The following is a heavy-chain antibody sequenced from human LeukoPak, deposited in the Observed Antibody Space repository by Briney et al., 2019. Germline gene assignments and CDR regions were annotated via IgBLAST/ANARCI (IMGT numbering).Heavy chain of an antibody. CDR3: AKDRYSIAAAGANWFDP. CDR1: GFTFSSYE. V-gene: IGHV3-48*03. J-gene: IGHJ5*02. CDR2: ISSSGSTI. D-gene: IGHD6-13*01. Sequence: GGSLRLSCAASGFTFSSYEMNWVRQAPGKGLEWVPYISSSGSTIYYADSVKGRFTISRDNAKNSLYLQMNSLRAEDTAVYYCAKDRYSIAAAGANWFDPWGQGTLVTVSS.